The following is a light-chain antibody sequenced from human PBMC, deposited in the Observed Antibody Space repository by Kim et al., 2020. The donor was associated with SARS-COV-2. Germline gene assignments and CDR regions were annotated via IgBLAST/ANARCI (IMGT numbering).Light chain of an antibody. Sequence: DIQMTQSPSSLSASVGDRVTITCRASQGISNYLAWYQQKPEKVPKLLIYAASTLASGVPSRFSGSGSGTDFTLTISSLHPDDVATYYCQNYNSAPFTFGPGTKVDIK. CDR1: QGISNY. CDR3: QNYNSAPFT. V-gene: IGKV1-27*01. J-gene: IGKJ3*01. CDR2: AAS.